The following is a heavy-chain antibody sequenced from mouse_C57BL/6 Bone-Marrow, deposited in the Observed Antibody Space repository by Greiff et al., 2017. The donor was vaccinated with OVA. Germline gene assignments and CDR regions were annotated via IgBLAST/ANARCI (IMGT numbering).Heavy chain of an antibody. CDR2: IYPASGNT. D-gene: IGHD1-1*01. CDR3: ARESFGSSFYAMDD. Sequence: EVQLQESVAELVRPGASVKLSCTASGYTFTNSDIHWVKQRPEQGLEWIGWIYPASGNTKYTAKFKGKATLTADTSSNTAYLELSSLSSEDTSVYCCARESFGSSFYAMDDWGQGTSVTVSS. CDR1: GYTFTNSD. J-gene: IGHJ4*01. V-gene: IGHV14-3*01.